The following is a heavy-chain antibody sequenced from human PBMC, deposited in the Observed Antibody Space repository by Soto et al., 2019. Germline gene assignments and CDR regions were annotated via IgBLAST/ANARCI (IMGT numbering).Heavy chain of an antibody. CDR3: ARDRGRGVECFGTCYSSYFDP. CDR1: GFTFSTYW. J-gene: IGHJ5*02. CDR2: IKEDGSAK. Sequence: EVQLVESGGGLVQPVGSLRLSCAASGFTFSTYWMSWVRQAPGKGLEWVANIKEDGSAKSYVDSVKGRFTISRDNAKNSLYLQMNSLRAEDTAVYHCARDRGRGVECFGTCYSSYFDPWGQGTLVTVSS. D-gene: IGHD2-15*01. V-gene: IGHV3-7*01.